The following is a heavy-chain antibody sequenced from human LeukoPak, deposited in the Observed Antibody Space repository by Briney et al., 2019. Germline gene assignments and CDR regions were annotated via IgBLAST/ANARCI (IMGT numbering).Heavy chain of an antibody. D-gene: IGHD6-13*01. Sequence: ASVKVSCKASGYTFTDYYMHWVRQAPGQGLEWMGWINPNTGGTNYAQKFQGRVTMTRDTSISTPYMELSWLRSDDTAVYYCARALYTSRSYLATFSPTNFDYWGQGTLVTVSS. CDR2: INPNTGGT. CDR3: ARALYTSRSYLATFSPTNFDY. CDR1: GYTFTDYY. V-gene: IGHV1-2*02. J-gene: IGHJ4*02.